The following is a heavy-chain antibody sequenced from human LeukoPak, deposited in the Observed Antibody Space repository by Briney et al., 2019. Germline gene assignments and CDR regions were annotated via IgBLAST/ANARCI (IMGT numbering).Heavy chain of an antibody. J-gene: IGHJ4*02. CDR1: GFTFSSYA. CDR3: ARGGIAVAGTMFQLDY. Sequence: GGSLRLSCAASGFTFSSYAMHWVRQAPGKGLEWVAVISYDGSNKYYADSVKGRFTISRDNSKNTLYLQMNSLRAEDTAVYYCARGGIAVAGTMFQLDYWGQGTLVTVSS. CDR2: ISYDGSNK. V-gene: IGHV3-30-3*01. D-gene: IGHD6-19*01.